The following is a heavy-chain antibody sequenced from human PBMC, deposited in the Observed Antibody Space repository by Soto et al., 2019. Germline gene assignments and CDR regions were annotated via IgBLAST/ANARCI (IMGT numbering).Heavy chain of an antibody. Sequence: SETLSPTCTVSGGSITTGGSYWSWIRQHPGKGLEWIGNIYHSGNTYYNPSLKSRLTISVDTSKNHFSLMVDSVTAADTAVYYCARARFQVLYGKPYFDSWGQGTLVTVSS. J-gene: IGHJ4*02. CDR2: IYHSGNT. D-gene: IGHD2-2*02. CDR3: ARARFQVLYGKPYFDS. V-gene: IGHV4-31*03. CDR1: GGSITTGGSY.